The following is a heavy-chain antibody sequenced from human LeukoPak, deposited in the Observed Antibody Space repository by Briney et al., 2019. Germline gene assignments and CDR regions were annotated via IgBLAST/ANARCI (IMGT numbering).Heavy chain of an antibody. J-gene: IGHJ4*02. Sequence: PGGSLRLSCAASGFTFSACAMHWVRQAPGKGLEWVAVISYDGNNKYYADSVKGRFTISRYNSKNTLYLQMNSLRVEDTAMYYCASGGFYDFWSGYYTPFDYWGQGTLVTVSS. CDR2: ISYDGNNK. D-gene: IGHD3-3*01. V-gene: IGHV3-30*01. CDR3: ASGGFYDFWSGYYTPFDY. CDR1: GFTFSACA.